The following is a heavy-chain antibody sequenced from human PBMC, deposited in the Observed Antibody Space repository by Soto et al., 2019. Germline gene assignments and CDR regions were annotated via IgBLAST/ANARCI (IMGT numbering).Heavy chain of an antibody. CDR1: GYTFTNYW. CDR3: ARRGSSSPSYNFDF. Sequence: RGESLKISCKGSGYTFTNYWIGWVRQMPGRGLEWMGIIYPGDSDTRYSPSFEGQVTISADKSSSTAYLQWSSLKDSDTAIYYCARRGSSSPSYNFDFWGQGTPVTVSS. CDR2: IYPGDSDT. V-gene: IGHV5-51*01. D-gene: IGHD6-13*01. J-gene: IGHJ4*02.